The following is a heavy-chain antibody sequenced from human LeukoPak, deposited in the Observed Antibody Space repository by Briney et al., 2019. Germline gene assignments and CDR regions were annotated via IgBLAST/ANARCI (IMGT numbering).Heavy chain of an antibody. V-gene: IGHV1-8*01. Sequence: GASVKVSCKASGYTFTSYDINWVRQATGQGLEWMGWMNPNSGNTGYAQKFQGRVTMTRNTSISTAYMELSRLRSDDTAVYYCARMFGCSSTSCYFSAFDIWGQGTMVTVSS. D-gene: IGHD2-2*01. CDR2: MNPNSGNT. CDR1: GYTFTSYD. J-gene: IGHJ3*02. CDR3: ARMFGCSSTSCYFSAFDI.